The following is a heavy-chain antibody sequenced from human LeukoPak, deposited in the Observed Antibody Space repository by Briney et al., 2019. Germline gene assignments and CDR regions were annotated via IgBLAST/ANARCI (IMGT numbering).Heavy chain of an antibody. Sequence: PGGSLRLSCAASGFTFSSYAMHWVRQAPGKGLEWVAVISYDGSNKYYADSVKGRFTISRDNSKNTLYLQMNSLRAEDTAVYYCARDGEVGATFDYWGQGTLVTVSS. D-gene: IGHD1-26*01. CDR3: ARDGEVGATFDY. J-gene: IGHJ4*02. CDR2: ISYDGSNK. V-gene: IGHV3-30*04. CDR1: GFTFSSYA.